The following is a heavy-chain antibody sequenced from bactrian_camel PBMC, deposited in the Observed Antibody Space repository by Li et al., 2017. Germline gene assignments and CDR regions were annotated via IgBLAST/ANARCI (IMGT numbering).Heavy chain of an antibody. D-gene: IGHD5*01. CDR3: ASTRSRMYGTYTNRWCWGLSTNDYRY. V-gene: IGHV3S40*01. Sequence: VQLVESGGGLVQPGGSLRLSCAASGFTFSSCAMNWVRQAPGKGLEWVSTKNSVGGGAYYADSVKGRFTISRGNAKSTVFLQMNSLKPEDTATYYCASTRSRMYGTYTNRWCWGLSTNDYRYWGQGTQVTVS. J-gene: IGHJ4*01. CDR2: KNSVGGGA. CDR1: GFTFSSCA.